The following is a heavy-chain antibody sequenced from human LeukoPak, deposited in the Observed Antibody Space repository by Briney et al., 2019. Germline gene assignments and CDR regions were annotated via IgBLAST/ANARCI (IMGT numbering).Heavy chain of an antibody. CDR1: GESFSGYF. Sequence: SETLSLTCTVYGESFSGYFWTWIRQPPGKGLEWIGEINHSGSTNYNPSLKSRVTISVDTSKNQFSLKLSSVTAADTAVYYCARHVGFITMVRGVINNNWFDPWGQGTLVTVSS. J-gene: IGHJ5*02. V-gene: IGHV4-34*01. CDR2: INHSGST. CDR3: ARHVGFITMVRGVINNNWFDP. D-gene: IGHD3-10*01.